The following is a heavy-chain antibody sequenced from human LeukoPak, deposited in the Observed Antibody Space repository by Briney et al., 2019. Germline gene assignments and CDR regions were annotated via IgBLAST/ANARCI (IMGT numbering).Heavy chain of an antibody. CDR2: ISNDGNNK. V-gene: IGHV3-30*03. CDR3: AREFYDFWSGYYGSEFDY. J-gene: IGHJ4*02. CDR1: GFTFSSYG. Sequence: GGSLRLSCAASGFTFSSYGMHWVRQAPGKGLEWVAVISNDGNNKYYADSVKGRFTISRDNSKNTLYLQMNSLRAEDTAVYYCAREFYDFWSGYYGSEFDYWGQGTLVTVSS. D-gene: IGHD3-3*01.